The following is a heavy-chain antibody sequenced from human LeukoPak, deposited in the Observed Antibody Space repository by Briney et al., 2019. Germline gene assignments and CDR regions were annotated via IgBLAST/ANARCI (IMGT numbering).Heavy chain of an antibody. CDR1: GFTFSSYG. J-gene: IGHJ3*02. D-gene: IGHD3-10*01. V-gene: IGHV3-30*18. Sequence: GGSLRLSCAASGFTFSSYGMHWVRQAPGKGLEWVAVISYDGSNKYYADSVKGRFTISRDNSKNTLYLQMNSLRAEDTAVYYCAKFRLRVVPSMVREVDIWGQGTMVTVSS. CDR3: AKFRLRVVPSMVREVDI. CDR2: ISYDGSNK.